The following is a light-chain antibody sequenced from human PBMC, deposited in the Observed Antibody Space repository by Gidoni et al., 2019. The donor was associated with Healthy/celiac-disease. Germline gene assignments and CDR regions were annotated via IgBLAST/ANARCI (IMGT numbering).Light chain of an antibody. CDR3: QPYYSFPWT. Sequence: VIWMTQSPSLLSASTGDRVTISCRMSPGINSYLAWYQQKPGKAPELLLYAAPTLQRGVPSTIGRSGSGIDFTLTISCLLTEAFAASFCQPYYSFPWTFGQGTKVEIK. J-gene: IGKJ1*01. CDR2: AAP. CDR1: PGINSY. V-gene: IGKV1D-8*01.